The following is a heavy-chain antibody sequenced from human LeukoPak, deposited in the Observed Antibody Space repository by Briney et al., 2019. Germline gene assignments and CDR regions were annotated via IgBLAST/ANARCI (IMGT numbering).Heavy chain of an antibody. CDR3: AEITTN. CDR1: GFTFSSSS. D-gene: IGHD1-1*01. Sequence: AGGSLRLSCAASGFTFSSSSMSRVRQAPGKGLEWVSTISGSGGSSYYADSVKGRFTISRDDSKNTLYLQMHSLRAEDTAVYYGAEITTNWGQGTLVTVSS. CDR2: ISGSGGSS. V-gene: IGHV3-23*01. J-gene: IGHJ4*02.